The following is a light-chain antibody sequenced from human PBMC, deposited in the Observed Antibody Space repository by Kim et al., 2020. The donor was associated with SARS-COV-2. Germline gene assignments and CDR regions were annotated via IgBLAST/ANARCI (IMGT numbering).Light chain of an antibody. J-gene: IGLJ3*02. CDR2: QDT. V-gene: IGLV3-1*01. CDR3: QAWDSSTLWV. Sequence: SYELTQPPSVSVSPGQTASIACPGDTLGDKYVCWYQQKPGQSPVLVIYQDTKRPSGIPERFSGSNSGNTATLTISGTQATDEADYYCQAWDSSTLWVFGGGTQLTVL. CDR1: TLGDKY.